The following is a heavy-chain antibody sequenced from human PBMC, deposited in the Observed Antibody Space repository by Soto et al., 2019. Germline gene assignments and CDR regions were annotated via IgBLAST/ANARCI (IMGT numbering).Heavy chain of an antibody. CDR3: ARGSLYCSSTSCYLYYYHYYMDV. V-gene: IGHV4-34*01. CDR2: INHSGST. D-gene: IGHD2-2*01. Sequence: QVQLQQWGAGLLKPSETLSLTCAVYGGSFSGYYWSWIRQPPGKGLEWIGEINHSGSTNYNPSLKSRVTISRDTPQNQFSPELSFVTAADTAVYYCARGSLYCSSTSCYLYYYHYYMDVWGKGTTVTVSS. CDR1: GGSFSGYY. J-gene: IGHJ6*03.